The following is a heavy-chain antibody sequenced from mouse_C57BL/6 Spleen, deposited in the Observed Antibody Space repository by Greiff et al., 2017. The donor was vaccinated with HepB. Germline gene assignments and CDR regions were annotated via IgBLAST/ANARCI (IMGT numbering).Heavy chain of an antibody. V-gene: IGHV14-2*01. Sequence: VQLQQSGAELVKPGASVKLSCTASGFNFNDYYMHWVKQRTEKGLEWIGRIDPEDGETKYAPNFQGKATITADTSSNTADLQLSIRTSEDTAVYYCALITTVVDYYSIDYWGQGTAVTVSS. J-gene: IGHJ4*01. D-gene: IGHD1-1*01. CDR1: GFNFNDYY. CDR2: IDPEDGET. CDR3: ALITTVVDYYSIDY.